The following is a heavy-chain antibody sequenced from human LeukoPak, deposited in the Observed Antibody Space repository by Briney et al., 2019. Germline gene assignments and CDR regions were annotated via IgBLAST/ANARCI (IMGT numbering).Heavy chain of an antibody. Sequence: ASVKVSCKASGGTFRSYAINRVRQAPGQGLEWMGGIIPIFGIANYAQKFQGRITITTYEYTSTAYMELSSLRSEDTAVYYCARDLTGYSSGWENFDYWGQGTLVTVSS. CDR2: IIPIFGIA. CDR1: GGTFRSYA. D-gene: IGHD6-19*01. CDR3: ARDLTGYSSGWENFDY. J-gene: IGHJ4*02. V-gene: IGHV1-69*05.